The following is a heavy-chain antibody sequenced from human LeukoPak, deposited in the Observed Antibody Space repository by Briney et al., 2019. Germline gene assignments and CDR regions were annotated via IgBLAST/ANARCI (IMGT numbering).Heavy chain of an antibody. CDR3: AKALTPQAYYYYYMDV. J-gene: IGHJ6*03. CDR2: MNPGSGDT. V-gene: IGHV1-8*02. Sequence: GASVKVSCKASGYTFSNFGVNWVRQAPGQGLEWMAWMNPGSGDTGYEGKFQARLTMSSNTSITTASMELSSLTSEDTAVYYCAKALTPQAYYYYYMDVWGKGTTVTVSS. CDR1: GYTFSNFG. D-gene: IGHD1-14*01.